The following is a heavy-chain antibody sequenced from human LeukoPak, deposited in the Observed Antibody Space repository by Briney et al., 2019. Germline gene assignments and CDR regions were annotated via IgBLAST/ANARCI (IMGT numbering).Heavy chain of an antibody. Sequence: SETLSLTCTVSGGSISSSSYYWGWIRQPPGKGLEWIGSIYYSGSTYYNPSLKSRVTISVDTSKNQFSLKLSSVTAADTAVYYCARGFPTYCSSTSCSHNWFDPWGQGTLVTVSS. V-gene: IGHV4-39*01. D-gene: IGHD2-2*01. CDR1: GGSISSSSYY. CDR2: IYYSGST. CDR3: ARGFPTYCSSTSCSHNWFDP. J-gene: IGHJ5*02.